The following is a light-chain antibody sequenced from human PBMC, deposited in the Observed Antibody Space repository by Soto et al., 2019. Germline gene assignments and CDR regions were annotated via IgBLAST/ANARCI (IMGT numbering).Light chain of an antibody. Sequence: EIVLTQSPATLSLSPGARATXSCRASQSVSDYLAWYQQKPGQPPRLLIYGASKRATGIPPRFSGSGSTTDFTLTISSLEPEDFAVYYCHQRGNGPPWTFGQGTKVDIK. CDR3: HQRGNGPPWT. CDR2: GAS. CDR1: QSVSDY. J-gene: IGKJ1*01. V-gene: IGKV3-11*01.